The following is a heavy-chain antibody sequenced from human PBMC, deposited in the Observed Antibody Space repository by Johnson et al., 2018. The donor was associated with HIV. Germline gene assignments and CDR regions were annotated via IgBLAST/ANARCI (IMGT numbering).Heavy chain of an antibody. CDR1: GFTFSSYA. J-gene: IGHJ3*01. Sequence: QVQLVESGGGVVQPGRSLRLSCAASGFTFSSYAMHWVRQAPGKGLEWVAVIRYDGSNKYNADSVKDRFTISRDNSKNTLYLQMNSLRAEDTAVYYCATDEYTNSLGVWGQGTMVTVSS. V-gene: IGHV3-30*04. CDR3: ATDEYTNSLGV. D-gene: IGHD6-6*01. CDR2: IRYDGSNK.